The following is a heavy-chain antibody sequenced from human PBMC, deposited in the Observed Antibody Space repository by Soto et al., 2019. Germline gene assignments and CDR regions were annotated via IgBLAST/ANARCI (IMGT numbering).Heavy chain of an antibody. J-gene: IGHJ6*02. V-gene: IGHV4-61*01. D-gene: IGHD2-2*02. CDR2: IYYSGST. Sequence: PSETLSLTCTVSGGSVSSGSYYWSWIRQPPGKGLERIGYIYYSGSTNYNPSLKSRVTISVDTSKNQFSLKLSSVTAADTAVYYCARARSCSSTSCYSYYYYGMDVWGQGTTVTVSS. CDR1: GGSVSSGSYY. CDR3: ARARSCSSTSCYSYYYYGMDV.